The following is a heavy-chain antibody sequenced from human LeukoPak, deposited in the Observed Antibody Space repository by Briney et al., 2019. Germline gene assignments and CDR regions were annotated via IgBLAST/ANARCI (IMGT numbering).Heavy chain of an antibody. D-gene: IGHD3-10*01. V-gene: IGHV3-48*02. CDR1: GFTFSSYS. J-gene: IGHJ4*02. Sequence: GGSLRLSCAASGFTFSSYSMNWVRQAPGKGLEWVSYISSSSSTIQYADAVKGRFTISRDNAKNSLYLQMNSLREEDTAVYYCERFAGEDYWGQGTLVTVSS. CDR3: ERFAGEDY. CDR2: ISSSSSTI.